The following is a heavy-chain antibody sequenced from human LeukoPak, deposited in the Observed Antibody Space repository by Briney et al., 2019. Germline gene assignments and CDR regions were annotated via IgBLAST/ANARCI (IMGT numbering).Heavy chain of an antibody. V-gene: IGHV1-2*06. J-gene: IGHJ4*02. CDR3: ASSSGGSINYFDY. Sequence: ASVKVSCKASGYTFTGYYMHWVRQAPGQGLEWMGRINPNSGGTNYAQKFQGRDTMTRDTSISTAYRELSRLRSDDTAVYYCASSSGGSINYFDYWGQGTLVTVSS. CDR1: GYTFTGYY. CDR2: INPNSGGT. D-gene: IGHD2-15*01.